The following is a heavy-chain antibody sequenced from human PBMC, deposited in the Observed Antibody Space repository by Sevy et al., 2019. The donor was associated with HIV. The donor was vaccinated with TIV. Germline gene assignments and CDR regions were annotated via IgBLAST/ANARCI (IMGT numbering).Heavy chain of an antibody. CDR2: FDPEDGET. J-gene: IGHJ4*02. D-gene: IGHD3-22*01. CDR1: GYTLTQLS. Sequence: ASVKVSCKVSGYTLTQLSMHWVRQAPGKGLEWMGRFDPEDGETIYAQKFQGRVTMTEDTSTDTAYMELSSLRSEVTAVYYCATTREYYSDSSGYIDYWGQGTLVTVSS. CDR3: ATTREYYSDSSGYIDY. V-gene: IGHV1-24*01.